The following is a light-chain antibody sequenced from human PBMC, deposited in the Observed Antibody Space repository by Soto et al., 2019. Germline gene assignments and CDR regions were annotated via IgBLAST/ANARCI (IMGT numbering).Light chain of an antibody. CDR2: GAS. CDR3: QQYAVSPLT. J-gene: IGKJ4*01. Sequence: IVLTQSPGTLSLSPGERATLSCRASQSVRSSYLAWYQQKPGQAPRLLIYGASSRATGIPDRFTGSGSVTDFTLTISRLEPEDFALSYCQQYAVSPLTFGGGAKMEIK. CDR1: QSVRSSY. V-gene: IGKV3-20*01.